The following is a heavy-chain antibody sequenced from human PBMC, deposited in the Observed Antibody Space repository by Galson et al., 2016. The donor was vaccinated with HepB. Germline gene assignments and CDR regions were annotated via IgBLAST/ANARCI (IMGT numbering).Heavy chain of an antibody. V-gene: IGHV1-46*01. CDR1: GYTLTSYY. CDR3: ARGGGKTSTMDV. J-gene: IGHJ6*02. D-gene: IGHD3-16*01. CDR2: INPTGGST. Sequence: SVKVSCKASGYTLTSYYMNWVRQAPGQGLEWMGMINPTGGSTTYAQKFQGRVTMTRDPSTSTVYMELSSLRTEDTAGYYCARGGGKTSTMDVWGQGTTVTVSS.